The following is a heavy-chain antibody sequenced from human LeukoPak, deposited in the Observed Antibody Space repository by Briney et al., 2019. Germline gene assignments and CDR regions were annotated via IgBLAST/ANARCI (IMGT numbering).Heavy chain of an antibody. J-gene: IGHJ4*02. CDR2: ISYDGSNK. CDR3: AKDNYYDSSGYLDY. V-gene: IGHV3-30*18. CDR1: GFTFSSYG. Sequence: GGSLRLSCAASGFTFSSYGMHWVRQAPGKGLEWVAVISYDGSNKFYADPVKGRFTISRDNSENTMYLQMNSLRVEDTAVYYCAKDNYYDSSGYLDYWGQGTLVTVSS. D-gene: IGHD3-22*01.